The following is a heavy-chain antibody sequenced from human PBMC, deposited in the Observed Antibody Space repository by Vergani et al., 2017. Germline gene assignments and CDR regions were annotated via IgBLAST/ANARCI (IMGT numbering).Heavy chain of an antibody. CDR2: IKSKFDRGTT. CDR3: TTDPRYCGDGSFYWLRDHHYYGMDV. J-gene: IGHJ6*02. CDR1: GFSFRNAW. V-gene: IGHV3-15*07. Sequence: EVQLVESGGGIVKPGGSLRLSCVASGFSFRNAWMNWVRRTPGKGLEWVGRIKSKFDRGTTDYAAAVKGRFTISRDDSKNTLFLQMHGLKTEDIGVYYCTTDPRYCGDGSFYWLRDHHYYGMDVWGQGTTVTVSS. D-gene: IGHD2-21*01.